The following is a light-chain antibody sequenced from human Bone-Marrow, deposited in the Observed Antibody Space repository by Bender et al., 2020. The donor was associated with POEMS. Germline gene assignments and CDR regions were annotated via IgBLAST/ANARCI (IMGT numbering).Light chain of an antibody. V-gene: IGLV2-14*02. CDR1: SSDVGGYNL. Sequence: QSVLTQPASVSGSPGQSITISCTGTSSDVGGYNLVSWYQQHPGKAPKLLIYEVSLRPSGVPDRFSGSKSGNTASLTISGLQAEDEADYYCSSYTSSSTLEFGGGTKLTVL. CDR2: EVS. CDR3: SSYTSSSTLE. J-gene: IGLJ3*02.